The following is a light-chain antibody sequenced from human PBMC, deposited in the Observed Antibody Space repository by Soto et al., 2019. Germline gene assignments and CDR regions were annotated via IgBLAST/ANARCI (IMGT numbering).Light chain of an antibody. J-gene: IGKJ4*02. V-gene: IGKV1-5*03. CDR2: KAS. CDR3: QQYNTYPLT. CDR1: QSISSW. Sequence: DIQMTQSPSTLSASVGDRVTITCRASQSISSWLAWYQQKPGKARKFLIFKASSLESGVPSRFSGSGSGTDFALTISSLQPADFATSYCQQYNTYPLTFGGGTKVEIK.